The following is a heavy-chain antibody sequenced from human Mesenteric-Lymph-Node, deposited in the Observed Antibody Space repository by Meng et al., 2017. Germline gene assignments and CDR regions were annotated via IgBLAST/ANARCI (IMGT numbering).Heavy chain of an antibody. Sequence: GGSLRLSCAASGFTFSNHALSWVRQAPGKGLEWVSVSSSSGYNTYYADSVKGRFTISRDNSENTLYLQMNSLRADDTAVYNCARVVRSCSSPTCSTYYYYGMDVWGQGTTVTVSS. CDR2: SSSSGYNT. J-gene: IGHJ6*02. V-gene: IGHV3-23*01. CDR1: GFTFSNHA. D-gene: IGHD2-2*01. CDR3: ARVVRSCSSPTCSTYYYYGMDV.